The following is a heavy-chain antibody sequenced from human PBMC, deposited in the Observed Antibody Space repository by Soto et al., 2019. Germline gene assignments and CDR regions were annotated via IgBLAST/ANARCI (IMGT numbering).Heavy chain of an antibody. Sequence: SETLSLTCAVYGGSFSGYYWSWIRQPPGKGLEWIGEINHSGSTNYNPSLKSRVTISVDTSKNQFSLKLSSVTAADTAVYYCVITEYYYDRGSHGYSGRGTLDTVSA. V-gene: IGHV4-34*01. J-gene: IGHJ1*01. CDR1: GGSFSGYY. D-gene: IGHD3-10*02. CDR3: VITEYYYDRGSHGY. CDR2: INHSGST.